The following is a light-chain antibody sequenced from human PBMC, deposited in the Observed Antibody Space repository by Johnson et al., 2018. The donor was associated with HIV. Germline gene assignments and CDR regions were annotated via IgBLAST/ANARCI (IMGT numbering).Light chain of an antibody. V-gene: IGLV1-51*01. CDR1: SSNIGNNY. CDR2: DNN. J-gene: IGLJ1*01. Sequence: QSVLTQPPSVSAAPGQKVTISCSGSSSNIGNNYVSWYQQLQGTAPKLLIYDNNKRPSGIPDRFSGSKSGTSATLGITGLQTGDEADYYCGRWDSSLSAYDFGTGTKVTVL. CDR3: GRWDSSLSAYD.